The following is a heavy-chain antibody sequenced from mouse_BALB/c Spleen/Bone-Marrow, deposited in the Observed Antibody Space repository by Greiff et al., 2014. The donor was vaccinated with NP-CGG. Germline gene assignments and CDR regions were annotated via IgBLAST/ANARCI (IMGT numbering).Heavy chain of an antibody. Sequence: EVKLMESGGGLVEPGGSLKLSCAASGFTFSDYYMYWVRQTPEKRLEWVATISDGGSYTYYPDSVKGRFTVSRDNAKDNLYLQMSSLKSEDTAMYYCAREYGTSYDYYFDVWGAGTTVTVSS. V-gene: IGHV5-4*02. CDR3: AREYGTSYDYYFDV. CDR1: GFTFSDYY. D-gene: IGHD1-1*01. J-gene: IGHJ1*01. CDR2: ISDGGSYT.